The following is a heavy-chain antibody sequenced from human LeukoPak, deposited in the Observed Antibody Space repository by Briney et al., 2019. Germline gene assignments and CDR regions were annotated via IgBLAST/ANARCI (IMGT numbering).Heavy chain of an antibody. J-gene: IGHJ3*02. CDR1: GYSFTSYW. Sequence: GESLKISCKGSGYSFTSYWIGWVRQMPGKGLEWMGIIYPGDSDTRYSPSFQGQVTISADKSISTAYLQWSSLKASDTAMYYCARLPYDSSGYYFGPNDAFDIWGQGTMVTVSS. V-gene: IGHV5-51*01. CDR2: IYPGDSDT. D-gene: IGHD3-22*01. CDR3: ARLPYDSSGYYFGPNDAFDI.